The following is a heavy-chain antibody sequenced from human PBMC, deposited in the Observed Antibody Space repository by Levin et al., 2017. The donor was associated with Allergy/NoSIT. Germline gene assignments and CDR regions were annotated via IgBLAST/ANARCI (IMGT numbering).Heavy chain of an antibody. J-gene: IGHJ4*02. CDR3: ATTGVLWFGELSS. V-gene: IGHV3-11*03. Sequence: GESLKISCAASGFTFSDYYMSWIRQAPGKGLEWVSYISSSSSYTNYADSVKGRFTISRDNAKNSLYLQMNSLRAEDTAVYYCATTGVLWFGELSSWGQGTLVTVSS. D-gene: IGHD3-10*01. CDR2: ISSSSSYT. CDR1: GFTFSDYY.